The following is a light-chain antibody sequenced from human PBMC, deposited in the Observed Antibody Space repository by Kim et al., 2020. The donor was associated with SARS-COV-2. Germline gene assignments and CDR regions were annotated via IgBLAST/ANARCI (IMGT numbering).Light chain of an antibody. CDR3: QVWNSNSDHPGV. V-gene: IGLV3-21*04. CDR2: YNS. CDR1: NIRSKT. J-gene: IGLJ3*02. Sequence: SSELTQPPSVSVAPGKTARITCGGDNIRSKTVQWYQQKPGQAPVLVIHYNSARPSGIPERFSGSNSGNTATLTISRVEAGDEADYYCQVWNSNSDHPGVFGGGTKVTVL.